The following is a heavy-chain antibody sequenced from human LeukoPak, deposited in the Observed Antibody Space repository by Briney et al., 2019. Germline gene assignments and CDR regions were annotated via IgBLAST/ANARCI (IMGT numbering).Heavy chain of an antibody. CDR2: INWNGGST. CDR1: GFTFDDYG. Sequence: RPGGSLRLSCAASGFTFDDYGTSWVRQAPGKGLEWVSGINWNGGSTGYADSVKGRFTISRDNAKNSLYLQMNSLRAEDTALYYCARGDYYGSGSSGGDYWGQGTLVTVSS. D-gene: IGHD3-10*01. CDR3: ARGDYYGSGSSGGDY. J-gene: IGHJ4*02. V-gene: IGHV3-20*04.